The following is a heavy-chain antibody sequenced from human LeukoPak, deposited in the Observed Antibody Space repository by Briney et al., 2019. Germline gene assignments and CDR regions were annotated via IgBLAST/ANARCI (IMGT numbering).Heavy chain of an antibody. CDR1: GFTFSSYS. V-gene: IGHV3-21*01. CDR2: ISSSSSYI. J-gene: IGHJ4*02. D-gene: IGHD5-12*01. Sequence: PGGSLRLSCAASGFTFSSYSMNWVRQAPGKGLEWVSSISSSSSYIYYADSVEGRFTISRDDAKNSLYLQMNSLRAEDTAVYYCARTYSGYDPPDYWGQGTLVTVSS. CDR3: ARTYSGYDPPDY.